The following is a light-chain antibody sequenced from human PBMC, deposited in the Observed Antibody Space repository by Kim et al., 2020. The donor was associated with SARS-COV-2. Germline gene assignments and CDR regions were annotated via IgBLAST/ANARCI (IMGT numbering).Light chain of an antibody. V-gene: IGKV3-20*01. CDR1: QSVSSSY. CDR2: GAS. CDR3: EQYGIN. Sequence: EIVLTQSPGTLSLSPGERATLSCRASQSVSSSYLAWYQQKPGQAPRLLIYGASSRATGIPDRFSGSGSGTDFTLTISRLEPEDFAVYYSEQYGINFGQGTRLEIK. J-gene: IGKJ5*01.